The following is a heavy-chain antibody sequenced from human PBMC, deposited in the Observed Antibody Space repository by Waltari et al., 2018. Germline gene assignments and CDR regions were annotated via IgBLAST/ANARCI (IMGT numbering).Heavy chain of an antibody. J-gene: IGHJ4*02. V-gene: IGHV4-39*01. CDR1: GDSISKTNYY. Sequence: QLQLQESGPGLVKPSATLSLTCNVSGDSISKTNYYWGWIRQPPGKGLEWIVSMYYSGSTYYNPSLKSRVTMSVDTSKNQFSLHLTSLTAADTALYYCARHLEGTTRGSLYYFDYWGQGLLVTVSS. CDR3: ARHLEGTTRGSLYYFDY. D-gene: IGHD1-7*01. CDR2: MYYSGST.